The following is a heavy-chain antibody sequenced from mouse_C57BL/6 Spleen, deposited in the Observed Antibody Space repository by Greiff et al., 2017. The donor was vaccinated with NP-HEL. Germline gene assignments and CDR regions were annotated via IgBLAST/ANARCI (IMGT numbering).Heavy chain of an antibody. CDR1: GYTFTSYW. V-gene: IGHV1-52*01. Sequence: QVQLQQPGAELVRPGSSVKLSCKASGYTFTSYWMHWVKQRPIQGLEWIGNIDPSDSETHYNQKFKDKATLTVDKSSSTAYMQRSSLTSEDSAVYYCARGDYPYWYFDVWGTGTTVTVSS. D-gene: IGHD1-1*02. CDR2: IDPSDSET. CDR3: ARGDYPYWYFDV. J-gene: IGHJ1*03.